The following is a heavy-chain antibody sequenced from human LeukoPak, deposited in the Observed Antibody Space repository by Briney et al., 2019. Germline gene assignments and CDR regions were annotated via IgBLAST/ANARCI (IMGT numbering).Heavy chain of an antibody. CDR3: TRESRPEGYFDY. CDR1: GFNFCVHA. V-gene: IGHV3-49*04. J-gene: IGHJ4*02. Sequence: PGRSLRLSCTTSGFNFCVHAMSWGPQAPGEGLEWVGLIRTKAYGVTLAYAASVKGRFIISRDDSQSIAYLQMNSLTIEDTAVYYCTRESRPEGYFDYWGQGTLVTVSS. CDR2: IRTKAYGVTL.